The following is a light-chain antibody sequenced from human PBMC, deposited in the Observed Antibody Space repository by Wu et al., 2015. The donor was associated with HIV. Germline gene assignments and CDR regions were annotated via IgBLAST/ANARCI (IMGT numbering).Light chain of an antibody. CDR2: GPS. V-gene: IGKV3-20*01. CDR1: QSVTNSY. Sequence: EIVLTQSPGTLSLSPGERATLSCRASQSVTNSYLAWYQQKPGQAPRLLIYGPSSRATGIPDRFGGSGSGTDFTLTISRLEPEDFAVYYCQQYRTSPRTFGQGTKLEIK. CDR3: QQYRTSPRT. J-gene: IGKJ1*01.